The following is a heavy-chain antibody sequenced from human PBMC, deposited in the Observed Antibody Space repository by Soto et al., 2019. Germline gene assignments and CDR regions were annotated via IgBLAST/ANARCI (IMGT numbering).Heavy chain of an antibody. D-gene: IGHD3-3*01. CDR1: GFSFGSYA. V-gene: IGHV3-23*01. Sequence: GSLRLSCAASGFSFGSYALSWVRQAPGKGLEWVSTISGSDGKTFYADSVKGRFSISRDTSQSTLYLQMNSLRADDTAIYYCARWSYLDYWGQGTRVTVS. CDR2: ISGSDGKT. J-gene: IGHJ4*02. CDR3: ARWSYLDY.